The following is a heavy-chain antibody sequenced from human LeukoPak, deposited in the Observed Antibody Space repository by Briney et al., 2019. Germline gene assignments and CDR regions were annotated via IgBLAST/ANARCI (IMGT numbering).Heavy chain of an antibody. CDR1: GFTFSSYS. Sequence: TGGSLRLSCAASGFTFSSYSMNWVRQAPGKGLEWVSSITSSSSYIYYADSVKGRFTISRDNAKNSLYLQMNSLRAEDTAVYYCARDDTSIYSAWLRSSSVLFDYWGQGTLVTVSS. V-gene: IGHV3-21*01. J-gene: IGHJ4*02. CDR2: ITSSSSYI. CDR3: ARDDTSIYSAWLRSSSVLFDY. D-gene: IGHD5-12*01.